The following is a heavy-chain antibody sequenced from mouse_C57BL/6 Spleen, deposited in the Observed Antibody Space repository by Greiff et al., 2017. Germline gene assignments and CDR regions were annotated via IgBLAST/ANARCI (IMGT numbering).Heavy chain of an antibody. CDR3: ARGESYYSNPFAY. Sequence: QVHVKQSGAELVKPGASVKMSCKASGYTFTSYWITWVKQRPGQGLEWIGDIYPGSGSTNYNEKFKNKATLTVDTSSSTAYMQLSSLTSEDSAVYYCARGESYYSNPFAYWGQGTLVTVSA. V-gene: IGHV1-55*01. D-gene: IGHD2-5*01. CDR2: IYPGSGST. J-gene: IGHJ3*01. CDR1: GYTFTSYW.